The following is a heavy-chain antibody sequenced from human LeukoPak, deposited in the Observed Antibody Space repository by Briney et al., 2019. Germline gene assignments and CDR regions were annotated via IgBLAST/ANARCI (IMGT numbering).Heavy chain of an antibody. Sequence: ASVKVSCKASGYTFTGYYMHWVRQAPGQGLEWMGRINPNSGGTNYAQKFQGRVTMTRDTSISTAYMELSRRRSEATAVYYCARGSQAPKPKWFDPWGQGTLVTVSS. CDR1: GYTFTGYY. D-gene: IGHD1-14*01. CDR3: ARGSQAPKPKWFDP. CDR2: INPNSGGT. V-gene: IGHV1-2*06. J-gene: IGHJ5*02.